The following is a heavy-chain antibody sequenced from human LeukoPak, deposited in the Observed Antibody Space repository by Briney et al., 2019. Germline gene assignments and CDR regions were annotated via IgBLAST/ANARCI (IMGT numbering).Heavy chain of an antibody. J-gene: IGHJ4*01. Sequence: LPGGSLRLSCAASGFPYSTNAMSWVRQAPGKGLEWVSAISASGYNTYYADSVKGRFTISRDTSKNTLCLQMNSLGAEDTAIYYCAKDRYNWNYGGVDYWGHGTLVTVSS. V-gene: IGHV3-23*01. CDR1: GFPYSTNA. CDR2: ISASGYNT. CDR3: AKDRYNWNYGGVDY. D-gene: IGHD1-7*01.